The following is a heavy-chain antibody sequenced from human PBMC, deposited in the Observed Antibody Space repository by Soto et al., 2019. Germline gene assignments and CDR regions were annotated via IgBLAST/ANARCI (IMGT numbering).Heavy chain of an antibody. V-gene: IGHV1-18*01. D-gene: IGHD6-13*01. Sequence: QVQLVQSGAEVKKPGASVKVSCKASGYTFTSYGISWVRQAPGQGLEWMGWISAYNGNTNYAQKLQGRVTMTTDTSTSTANMELRSLKPDNTAVYYCARDRGRSSWYYALNDYWGQGTLVTVSS. J-gene: IGHJ4*02. CDR1: GYTFTSYG. CDR2: ISAYNGNT. CDR3: ARDRGRSSWYYALNDY.